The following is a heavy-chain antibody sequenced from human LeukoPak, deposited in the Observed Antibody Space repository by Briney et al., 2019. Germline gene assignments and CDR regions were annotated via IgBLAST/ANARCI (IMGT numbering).Heavy chain of an antibody. Sequence: GGSLRLSCAVSGLTFIDAYMTWVRQAPGRALEWVGLIKSTPDGGATHYAAPVRGRFTVSRDDSKNTLFLQMNSLKTEDTAVYYCTTSSWGNPVSWGQGTLVTVSS. D-gene: IGHD3-16*01. CDR3: TTSSWGNPVS. CDR2: IKSTPDGGAT. J-gene: IGHJ5*02. V-gene: IGHV3-15*01. CDR1: GLTFIDAY.